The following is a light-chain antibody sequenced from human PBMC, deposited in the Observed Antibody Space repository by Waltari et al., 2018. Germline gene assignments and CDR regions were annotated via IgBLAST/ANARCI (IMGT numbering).Light chain of an antibody. Sequence: DIQMTQSPSSLSASVGGTVTITCQASQDIDNNLNWYQQKPGKAPKLLISRASSLQGGIPSRFSGTGSGTDFTLIISSLQPEDFATYFCQQGYSYPITFGGGTKVEIK. CDR2: RAS. J-gene: IGKJ4*01. CDR3: QQGYSYPIT. V-gene: IGKV1-39*01. CDR1: QDIDNN.